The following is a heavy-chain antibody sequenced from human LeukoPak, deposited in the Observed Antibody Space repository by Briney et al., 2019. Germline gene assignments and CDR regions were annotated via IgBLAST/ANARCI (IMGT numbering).Heavy chain of an antibody. V-gene: IGHV3-21*01. D-gene: IGHD1-7*01. CDR2: ISIGSTYV. CDR1: GFTCSSYA. CDR3: ARGVSGTTALDY. Sequence: GGSLRLSCAASGFTCSSYAMSWVRQAPGKGLEWVSYISIGSTYVYYADSVKDRFTVSRDNAKNSLVLQMNSLRAEDTAVYYCARGVSGTTALDYWGQGTLVTVSS. J-gene: IGHJ4*02.